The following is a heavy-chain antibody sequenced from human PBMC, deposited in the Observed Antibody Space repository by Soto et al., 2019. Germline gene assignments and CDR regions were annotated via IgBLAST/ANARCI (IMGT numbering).Heavy chain of an antibody. CDR1: GYSFTNYY. V-gene: IGHV1-46*01. Sequence: QVQLLQSGAEVNKPGASVKVSCKASGYSFTNYYLHWVRQAPGQGLEWMGIINPSSGGTTNAQTSQERVPMTRETSTRSAYMELSSLSSEDTAIYFCARSGGVVIYYWCQGNLVTVSS. CDR2: INPSSGGT. D-gene: IGHD2-15*01. J-gene: IGHJ4*02. CDR3: ARSGGVVIYY.